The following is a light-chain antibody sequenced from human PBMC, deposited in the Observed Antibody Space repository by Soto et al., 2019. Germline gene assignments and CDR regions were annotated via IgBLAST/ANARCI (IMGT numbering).Light chain of an antibody. J-gene: IGLJ1*01. CDR2: ANN. CDR3: QSFDSNLSGCV. Sequence: QSVLTQPPSVSRAPGQRVTISCTGSSSNIGAGYNVHWYQQLPGTAPKLLIYANNNRPSGVPDRFSGSKSGTSASLAITGLQAEDEADYYCQSFDSNLSGCVFGTGTKLTVL. V-gene: IGLV1-40*01. CDR1: SSNIGAGYN.